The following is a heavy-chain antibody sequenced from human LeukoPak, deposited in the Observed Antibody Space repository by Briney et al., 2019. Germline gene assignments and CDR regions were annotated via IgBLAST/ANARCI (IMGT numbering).Heavy chain of an antibody. CDR2: IKQDGSEK. V-gene: IGHV3-7*01. CDR1: GFTFSSYW. D-gene: IGHD2-2*03. Sequence: GGSLRLSCAASGFTFSSYWMSWVRQAPGKGLEWVANIKQDGSEKYYVDSVKGRFTISRDNAKNSLYLQMNSLRAEDTAVYYCARLDIGAKGAFDIWGQGTMVTVSS. CDR3: ARLDIGAKGAFDI. J-gene: IGHJ3*02.